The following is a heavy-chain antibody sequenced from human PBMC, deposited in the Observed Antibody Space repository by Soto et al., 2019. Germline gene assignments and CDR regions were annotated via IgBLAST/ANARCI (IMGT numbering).Heavy chain of an antibody. CDR2: IYYSGST. CDR1: GGSISSGGYS. V-gene: IGHV4-30-2*05. D-gene: IGHD3-3*01. Sequence: PSETLSLTCAVSGGSISSGGYSSSWIRQPPGKGLEWIGYIYYSGSTYYNPSLKSRVTISVDTSKNQFSLKLSSVTAADTAVYYCARALSITIFGVVTPSMNWFDPWGQGTLVTSPQ. J-gene: IGHJ5*02. CDR3: ARALSITIFGVVTPSMNWFDP.